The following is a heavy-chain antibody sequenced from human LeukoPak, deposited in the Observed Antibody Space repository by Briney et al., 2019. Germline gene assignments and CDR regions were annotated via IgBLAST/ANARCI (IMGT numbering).Heavy chain of an antibody. D-gene: IGHD2-2*01. Sequence: GGSLRLSCAASGFTFSSYAMHWVRQAPGKGLEWVAVISYDGSNKYYADSVKGRFTISRDNSKNTLYLQMNSLRAEDTAVYYCARVGRIVVVPAARRRGYYFDYWGQGTLVTVSS. J-gene: IGHJ4*02. CDR3: ARVGRIVVVPAARRRGYYFDY. CDR1: GFTFSSYA. CDR2: ISYDGSNK. V-gene: IGHV3-30-3*01.